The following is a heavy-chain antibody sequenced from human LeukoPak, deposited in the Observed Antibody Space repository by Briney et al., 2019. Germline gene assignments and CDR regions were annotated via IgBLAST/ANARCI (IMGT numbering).Heavy chain of an antibody. V-gene: IGHV4-59*01. J-gene: IGHJ5*02. CDR2: IYYSGST. Sequence: SETLSLTCTVSGGSISSYYWSWIRQPPGKGLEWIGYIYYSGSTNYNPSLKSRVTISVDTSKNQLSLKLSSVTAADTAVYYCARDRPDTYYDFWSGYSGGFDPWGQGTLVTVSS. CDR3: ARDRPDTYYDFWSGYSGGFDP. D-gene: IGHD3-3*01. CDR1: GGSISSYY.